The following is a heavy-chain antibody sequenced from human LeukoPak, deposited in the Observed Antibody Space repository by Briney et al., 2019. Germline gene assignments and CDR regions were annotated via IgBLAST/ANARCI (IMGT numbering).Heavy chain of an antibody. J-gene: IGHJ5*02. V-gene: IGHV4-61*02. D-gene: IGHD3-10*01. Sequence: SETLSLTCTVSGGSISSGSYYWSWIRQPAGKGLEWIGRIYTSGSTNYNPSLKSRVTISVDTSKNQFSLKLSSVTAADTAVYYCARDDGSGSYTWGQGTLVTVSS. CDR3: ARDDGSGSYT. CDR2: IYTSGST. CDR1: GGSISSGSYY.